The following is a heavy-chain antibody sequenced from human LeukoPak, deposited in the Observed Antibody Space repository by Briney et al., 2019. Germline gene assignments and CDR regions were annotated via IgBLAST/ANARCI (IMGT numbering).Heavy chain of an antibody. CDR1: GGSFSGYY. J-gene: IGHJ4*02. Sequence: PSETLSLTCAVYGGSFSGYYWSWIRQPPGKGLEWIGEINHSGSTNYNPSLKSRVTISVDTSKNQFSLKLSSVTAADTAVYYCARGPSYYDFWSGYCIDYWGQGTLVTVSS. D-gene: IGHD3-3*01. CDR2: INHSGST. CDR3: ARGPSYYDFWSGYCIDY. V-gene: IGHV4-34*01.